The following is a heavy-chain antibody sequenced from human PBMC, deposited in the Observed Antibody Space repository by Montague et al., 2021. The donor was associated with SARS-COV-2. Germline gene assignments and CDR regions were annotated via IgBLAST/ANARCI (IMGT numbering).Heavy chain of an antibody. CDR1: GGSIGSHY. J-gene: IGHJ5*02. D-gene: IGHD6-25*01. Sequence: SETLSLTCTVSGGSIGSHYWSWIRLPLGKGLEWVGHIYYTGITKXKSSLKGRVTISVDTSKNQLSLKLDSVTAADTAVYYCARGSGSASATWFDPWGQGTLVTVSS. CDR2: IYYTGIT. V-gene: IGHV4-59*11. CDR3: ARGSGSASATWFDP.